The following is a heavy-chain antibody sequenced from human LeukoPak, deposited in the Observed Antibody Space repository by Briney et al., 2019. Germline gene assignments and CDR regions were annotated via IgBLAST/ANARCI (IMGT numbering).Heavy chain of an antibody. D-gene: IGHD2-21*02. CDR1: GFTFSSYA. CDR3: AREAVVTALLDY. V-gene: IGHV3-30-3*01. J-gene: IGHJ4*02. CDR2: ISYDGSNK. Sequence: GRSLRLSCAASGFTFSSYAMHWVRQAPGKGLEWVAVISYDGSNKYYADSVKGRFTISRDNSKNTLYPQMNSLRAEDTAVYYCAREAVVTALLDYWGQGTLVTVSS.